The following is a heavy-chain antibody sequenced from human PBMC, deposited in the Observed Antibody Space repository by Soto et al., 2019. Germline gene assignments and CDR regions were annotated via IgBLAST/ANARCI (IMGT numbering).Heavy chain of an antibody. CDR3: ARGDPAEADAFDI. CDR2: IKPSGGST. J-gene: IGHJ3*02. D-gene: IGHD6-13*01. Sequence: QVQVVQSGAEVKKPGASVNLSCKASGYTFTRNSMHWVRQAPGQGLEWMGIIKPSGGSTRYAQKFQGRVTMTRDTSTSTVYMELSSLSSEDTAVYYCARGDPAEADAFDIWGQGTMVTVS. CDR1: GYTFTRNS. V-gene: IGHV1-46*01.